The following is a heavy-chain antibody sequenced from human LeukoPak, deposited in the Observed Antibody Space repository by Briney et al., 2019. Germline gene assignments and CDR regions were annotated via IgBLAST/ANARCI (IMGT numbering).Heavy chain of an antibody. D-gene: IGHD7-27*01. V-gene: IGHV4-59*08. CDR3: ARHPFPNPFDF. J-gene: IGHJ4*02. CDR1: GGSITSSY. CDR2: IYYTGNT. Sequence: TPSETLSLTCTVSGGSITSSYWSWIRQPPGKGLEWIGYIYYTGNTDYNPSLRSRVTISLDTSKSHFTLNLSSVTAADTAVYYCARHPFPNPFDFWGRGTLVTVSS.